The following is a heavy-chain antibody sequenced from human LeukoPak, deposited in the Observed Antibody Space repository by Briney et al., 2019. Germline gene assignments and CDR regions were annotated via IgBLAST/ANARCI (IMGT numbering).Heavy chain of an antibody. J-gene: IGHJ4*02. CDR3: ARDSLGSSFDY. CDR1: GFTFSSYW. CDR2: IKQDGGEK. Sequence: GGSLRLSCAASGFTFSSYWMSWVRQAPGKGLEWVANIKQDGGEKHYVDSVKGRFTISRDNAKNSLYLQMNSLRVEGTAVYYCARDSLGSSFDYWGQGTLVTVSS. D-gene: IGHD2-15*01. V-gene: IGHV3-7*03.